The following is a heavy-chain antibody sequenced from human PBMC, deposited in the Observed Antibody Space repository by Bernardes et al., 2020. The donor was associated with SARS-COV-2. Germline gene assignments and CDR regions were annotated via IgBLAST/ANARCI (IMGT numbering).Heavy chain of an antibody. CDR1: GFTFDDYG. V-gene: IGHV3-20*01. Sequence: GGSLRLSCAASGFTFDDYGMSWVRQAPGKGLEWVSGINWNGGSTGYADSVKGRFTISRDNAKNSLYLQMNSLRAEDTALYHCARDRGGTLSISLIHYGMDVWGQGTTVTVSS. J-gene: IGHJ6*02. D-gene: IGHD3-16*02. CDR2: INWNGGST. CDR3: ARDRGGTLSISLIHYGMDV.